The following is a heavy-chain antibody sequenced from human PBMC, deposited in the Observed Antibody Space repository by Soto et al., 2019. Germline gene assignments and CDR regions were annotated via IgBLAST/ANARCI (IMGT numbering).Heavy chain of an antibody. CDR3: ARYTFGHDREYHYAMDV. D-gene: IGHD3-10*02. CDR1: GASISSSAYY. Sequence: SETLSLPCTVSGASISSSAYYWSWVRQPPGKGLEWIGYIFHSGSAYYNPSLKSRVTISVDTSKNQFSLKLTSVTAADTAVFYCARYTFGHDREYHYAMDVWGQGTTVTVSS. CDR2: IFHSGSA. J-gene: IGHJ6*02. V-gene: IGHV4-30-4*01.